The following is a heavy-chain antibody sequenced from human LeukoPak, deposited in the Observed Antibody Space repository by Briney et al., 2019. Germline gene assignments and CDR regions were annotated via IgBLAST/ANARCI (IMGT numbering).Heavy chain of an antibody. V-gene: IGHV3-33*01. CDR3: ARICSTTDCLISA. Sequence: GGSLRLSCAASGFTFSSYGMHWARQAPGKGLEWVAVIWYDGSNKYYADSVKGRFTISRDNSKNTLYLQMNSLRAEDTAVYYCARICSTTDCLISAWGQGTLVTVSS. J-gene: IGHJ4*02. CDR1: GFTFSSYG. CDR2: IWYDGSNK. D-gene: IGHD2-2*01.